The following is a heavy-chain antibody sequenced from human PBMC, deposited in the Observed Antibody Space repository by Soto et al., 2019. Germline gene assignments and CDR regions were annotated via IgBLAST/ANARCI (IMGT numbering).Heavy chain of an antibody. CDR3: AVGFGEFTNWFDP. CDR1: GVSISSYY. D-gene: IGHD3-10*01. V-gene: IGHV4-59*08. CDR2: IYYSGST. J-gene: IGHJ5*02. Sequence: SETLSLTCTVSGVSISSYYWSWIRQPPGKGLEWIGYIYYSGSTNYNPSLKSRVTISVDTSKNQFSLKLSSVTAADTAVYYCAVGFGEFTNWFDPWGQGTLVTVSS.